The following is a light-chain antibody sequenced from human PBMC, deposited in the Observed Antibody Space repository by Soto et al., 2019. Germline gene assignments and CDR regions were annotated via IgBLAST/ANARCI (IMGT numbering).Light chain of an antibody. V-gene: IGLV2-23*02. Sequence: QSALTQPASVSGSPGQSITISCTGTSSDIGSHNFVSWYQQRPGKAPKLMIFEVTKRPSGVSNRFSAYKSGNTASLTISGVQAEDEADYYCCSYAGTTTWVFGGGTKVTVL. CDR2: EVT. J-gene: IGLJ3*02. CDR3: CSYAGTTTWV. CDR1: SSDIGSHNF.